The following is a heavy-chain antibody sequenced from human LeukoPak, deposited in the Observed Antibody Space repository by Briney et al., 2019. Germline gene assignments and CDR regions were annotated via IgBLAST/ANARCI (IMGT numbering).Heavy chain of an antibody. D-gene: IGHD6-19*01. CDR3: AGGDRNGWYFDY. Sequence: GGSLRLSCAASGFRFDDHGMSWVRQAPGKGLEWVSGINWNGGSTGYADSVKGRFTISRDNAKNSLYLQMNSLGAEDTALYYCAGGDRNGWYFDYWGQGILVTVSS. CDR2: INWNGGST. V-gene: IGHV3-20*04. J-gene: IGHJ4*02. CDR1: GFRFDDHG.